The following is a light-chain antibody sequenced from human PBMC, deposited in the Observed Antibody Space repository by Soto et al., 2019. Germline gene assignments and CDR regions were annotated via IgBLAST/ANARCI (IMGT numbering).Light chain of an antibody. CDR2: KVT. V-gene: IGLV2-8*01. CDR1: SSDVGGYNS. J-gene: IGLJ3*02. CDR3: SSYAGSNNVL. Sequence: QSALTQPPSASGSPGQSVTISCTGTSSDVGGYNSVSWYQQHPGKAPKVIIYKVTKRPSGVPDRFSGSKSGNTASLTVSGLQAEDDADYYCSSYAGSNNVLFGGGTKLTVL.